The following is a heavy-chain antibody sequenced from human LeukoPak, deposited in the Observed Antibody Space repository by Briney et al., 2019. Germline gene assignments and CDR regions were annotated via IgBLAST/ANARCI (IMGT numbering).Heavy chain of an antibody. CDR2: ISSSSSYI. V-gene: IGHV3-21*01. CDR3: ARDRACSGGSCYYPFDY. J-gene: IGHJ4*02. Sequence: GGSLRLSCAASGSTFSSYSMNWVRQAPGKGLEWVSSISSSSSYIYYADSVKGRFTISRDNAKNSLYLQMNSLRAEDTAVYYCARDRACSGGSCYYPFDYWGQGTLVTVSS. D-gene: IGHD2-15*01. CDR1: GSTFSSYS.